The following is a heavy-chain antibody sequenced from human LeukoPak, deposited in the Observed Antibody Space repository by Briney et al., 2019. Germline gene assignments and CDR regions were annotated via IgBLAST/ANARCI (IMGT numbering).Heavy chain of an antibody. CDR3: ARCISVAEGENWFDP. V-gene: IGHV1-18*01. CDR1: GYNFISYG. Sequence: GASVKVSCKASGYNFISYGISWVRQAPGQGLEWMGWISAYNGNTNYAQKVQGRVTMTTDTSTSTAYMELRSLRSDDTAVYYCARCISVAEGENWFDPWGQGTLVTVSS. J-gene: IGHJ5*02. D-gene: IGHD6-19*01. CDR2: ISAYNGNT.